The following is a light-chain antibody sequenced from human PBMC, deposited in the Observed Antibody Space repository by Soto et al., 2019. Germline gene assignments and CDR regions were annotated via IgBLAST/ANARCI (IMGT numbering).Light chain of an antibody. Sequence: DIQMTQSPSTVSASVGDSVTITCRASQSITTWLAWYQQRPGKAPKLLIYDVSSLQSGVPSRFSGSGSGTEFTLTISSLQPEDFATYYCLQFKSFPLTFGGGTKVDIK. CDR1: QSITTW. J-gene: IGKJ4*01. CDR3: LQFKSFPLT. V-gene: IGKV1-5*01. CDR2: DVS.